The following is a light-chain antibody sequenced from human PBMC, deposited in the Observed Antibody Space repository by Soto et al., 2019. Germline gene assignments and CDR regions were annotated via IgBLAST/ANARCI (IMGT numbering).Light chain of an antibody. CDR3: VLYMGSGIGV. CDR2: STN. V-gene: IGLV8-61*01. CDR1: SGSVSTSYY. Sequence: QTVVTQEPSFSVSPGGTVTLTCGLSSGSVSTSYYPSWYQQTPGQAPRTLIYSTNTRSSGVPDRFSGSILGNKAALTVTGAHADDESEYYCVLYMGSGIGVFGGGTKLTVL. J-gene: IGLJ3*02.